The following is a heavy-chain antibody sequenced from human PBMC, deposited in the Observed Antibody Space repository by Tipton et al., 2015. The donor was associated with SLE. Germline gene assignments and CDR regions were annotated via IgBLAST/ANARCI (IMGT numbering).Heavy chain of an antibody. CDR3: VRCRTLFLMDI. D-gene: IGHD3-10*02. J-gene: IGHJ6*03. Sequence: TLSLTCTVSGGSVSSGSYYWSWIRQPPGKGLEWIGYIYDSENTNYNPSLRSRVTMSLDTSKNQFSLKLSSVTAADTAVYYCVRCRTLFLMDIWGKGTMVTVS. CDR2: IYDSENT. CDR1: GGSVSSGSYY. V-gene: IGHV4-61*01.